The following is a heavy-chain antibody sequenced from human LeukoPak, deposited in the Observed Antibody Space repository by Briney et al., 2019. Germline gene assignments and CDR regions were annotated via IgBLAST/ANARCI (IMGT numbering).Heavy chain of an antibody. J-gene: IGHJ6*04. D-gene: IGHD3-10*01. V-gene: IGHV3-30*18. CDR3: AKDLYYYGSGSLIMGHYHYGMDV. CDR1: GFTFSSYG. Sequence: PGRSLRLSCAASGFTFSSYGMHWVRQAPGKGLEWVAVISYDGSNKYYADSVKGRFTISRDNSKNTLYLQMNSLRAEDTAVYYCAKDLYYYGSGSLIMGHYHYGMDVWGKGTTVTVSS. CDR2: ISYDGSNK.